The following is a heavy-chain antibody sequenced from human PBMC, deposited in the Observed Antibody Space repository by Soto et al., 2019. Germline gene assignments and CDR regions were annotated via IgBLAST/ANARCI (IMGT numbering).Heavy chain of an antibody. D-gene: IGHD3-16*01. J-gene: IGHJ4*02. CDR2: INNDGSTT. Sequence: GGSLRLSCAASGFTFSGYWMHWVRQTPGKGLMWVSRINNDGSTTADADSVRGRFTISRDNAKNTLYLQLNSLRAEDTAVYFCARDLAPGYFDYWGQGTPVTVSS. CDR3: ARDLAPGYFDY. CDR1: GFTFSGYW. V-gene: IGHV3-74*01.